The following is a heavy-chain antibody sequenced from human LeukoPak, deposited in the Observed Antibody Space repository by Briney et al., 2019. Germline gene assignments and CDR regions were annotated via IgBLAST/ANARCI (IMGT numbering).Heavy chain of an antibody. CDR3: AKDWGPYSSSWYGDAFDI. CDR1: GFTFSSYG. Sequence: GRSLRLSCAASGFTFSSYGMHWVRQAPGKGLEWVAVISYDGSNKYYADSVKGRFTISRDNSKNTLYLQMNSLRAEDTAVYYCAKDWGPYSSSWYGDAFDIWGQGTMVTVSS. CDR2: ISYDGSNK. D-gene: IGHD6-13*01. V-gene: IGHV3-30*18. J-gene: IGHJ3*02.